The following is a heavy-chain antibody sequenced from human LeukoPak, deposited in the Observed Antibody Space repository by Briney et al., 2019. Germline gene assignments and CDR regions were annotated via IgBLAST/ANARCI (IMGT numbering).Heavy chain of an antibody. CDR3: SGGYDSDYFFYYGMDV. D-gene: IGHD5-12*01. Sequence: PGGSLRLSCAASGFTFTAYYMSWIRQAPGKGLEWVSYISSSSRSTTYADSVKGRFTISRDNAKNSLYLQMNSLRAEDTAVYYCSGGYDSDYFFYYGMDVWGQGTTVTVSS. CDR1: GFTFTAYY. CDR2: ISSSSRST. J-gene: IGHJ6*02. V-gene: IGHV3-11*06.